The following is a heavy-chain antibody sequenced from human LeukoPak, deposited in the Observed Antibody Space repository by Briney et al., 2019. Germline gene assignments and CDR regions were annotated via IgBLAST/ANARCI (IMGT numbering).Heavy chain of an antibody. CDR2: ISSSSSYI. CDR3: ARDLAYSGNYRDY. Sequence: GGSLRLSCAASGFTFSSYSMNWVRQAPGKGLEWVSSISSSSSYIYYADSVKGRFTISRENAKSSLYLQMNSLRAADTAVYYCARDLAYSGNYRDYWGQGTLVTVSS. D-gene: IGHD1-26*01. CDR1: GFTFSSYS. V-gene: IGHV3-21*04. J-gene: IGHJ4*02.